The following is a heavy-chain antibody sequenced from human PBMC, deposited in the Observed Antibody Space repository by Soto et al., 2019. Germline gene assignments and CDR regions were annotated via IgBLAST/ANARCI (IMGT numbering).Heavy chain of an antibody. CDR3: ARGSSVRSLPYAY. D-gene: IGHD2-2*01. CDR1: GGSVSSGDYY. J-gene: IGHJ4*02. V-gene: IGHV4-30-4*01. Sequence: QVQLQESGPGLVKPSQTLSLTCTVSGGSVSSGDYYWSWIRQPPGKGLEWIGYIYNSGSTSYNPSLKSRVTISLDSSKNQFSLRLTSVTAADAAVYYCARGSSVRSLPYAYWGQGTLVTVSS. CDR2: IYNSGST.